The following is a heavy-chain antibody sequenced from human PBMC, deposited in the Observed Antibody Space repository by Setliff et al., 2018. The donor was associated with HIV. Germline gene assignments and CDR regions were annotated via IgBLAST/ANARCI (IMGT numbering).Heavy chain of an antibody. Sequence: GGSLRLSCAASGFTFRNYKFNWVRQAPGRGLEWVSSISIGSGGAIDYADSVQGRFTISRDNSKNSLYLQMNSLRVEDTAVYYCARDWRHGYDLNFDYWGQGTLVTVSS. CDR2: ISIGSGGAI. CDR3: ARDWRHGYDLNFDY. J-gene: IGHJ4*02. V-gene: IGHV3-48*03. CDR1: GFTFRNYK. D-gene: IGHD5-12*01.